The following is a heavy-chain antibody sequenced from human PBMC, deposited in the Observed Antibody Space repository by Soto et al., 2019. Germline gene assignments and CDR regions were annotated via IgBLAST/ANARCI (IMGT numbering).Heavy chain of an antibody. CDR3: ARYLIIPRAFDI. CDR1: GFTFSTYS. CDR2: ISSSSSVI. Sequence: EGQLVESGGGLVQPGGSLRLSCAVSGFTFSTYSMAWVRQAPGKGLEWVSYISSSSSVIYYADSVKGRIAVSGDNAKNSLYLQMHSLRAEDTAVYYCARYLIIPRAFDIWGQGTTVTVSS. J-gene: IGHJ3*02. D-gene: IGHD2-21*01. V-gene: IGHV3-48*04.